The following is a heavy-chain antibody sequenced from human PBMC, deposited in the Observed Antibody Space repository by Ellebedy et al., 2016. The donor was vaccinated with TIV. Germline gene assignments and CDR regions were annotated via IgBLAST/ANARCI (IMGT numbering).Heavy chain of an antibody. J-gene: IGHJ4*02. CDR3: ARDPIRDGCSGGSCYFDL. Sequence: MPSETLSLTCTVSDDSISTNNYYWAWIRQPPGQGLQWIGSVYYSGSTSYNPSLKSRVTMSVHTSRRQFSRRLTSVTAADTAVYFCARDPIRDGCSGGSCYFDLWGQGIPVIVSS. CDR1: DDSISTNNYY. D-gene: IGHD2-15*01. V-gene: IGHV4-39*07. CDR2: VYYSGST.